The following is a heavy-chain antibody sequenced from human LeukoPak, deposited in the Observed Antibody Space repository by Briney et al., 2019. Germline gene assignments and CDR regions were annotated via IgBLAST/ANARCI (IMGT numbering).Heavy chain of an antibody. CDR3: VRGDYSSGWHLDY. Sequence: PSETLSLTCAASGGSVSSGGYAWSWIRQPPGKGLEWIGYIYYRGMTYFNPSLKSRVSISVDTSKNQFSLKLTSVTAADTAVYYCVRGDYSSGWHLDYWGQGTLVTVSS. D-gene: IGHD6-19*01. J-gene: IGHJ4*02. V-gene: IGHV4-30-4*07. CDR1: GGSVSSGGYA. CDR2: IYYRGMT.